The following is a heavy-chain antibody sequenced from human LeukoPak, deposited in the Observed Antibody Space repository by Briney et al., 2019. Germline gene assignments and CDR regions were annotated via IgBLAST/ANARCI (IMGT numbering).Heavy chain of an antibody. CDR3: ATTRDYYDNSGYTLLQD. V-gene: IGHV1-69*11. Sequence: ASVKVSCKASGSTFSTYAVNWVRQAPGQGLEWRSRIIPILGTSNYAQSFQGRLTITADESSGTAYMALRSLRSEDTAIYYCATTRDYYDNSGYTLLQDWGQGTLVTVSS. D-gene: IGHD3-22*01. CDR1: GSTFSTYA. CDR2: IIPILGTS. J-gene: IGHJ1*01.